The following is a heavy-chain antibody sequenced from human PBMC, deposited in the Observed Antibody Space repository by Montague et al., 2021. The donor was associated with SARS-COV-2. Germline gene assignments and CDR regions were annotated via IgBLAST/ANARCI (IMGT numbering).Heavy chain of an antibody. Sequence: SVKVSCKASGYTFTSYDINWVRQATGQGLEWMGWMNPNSGNTGYAQKFQGRVTMTRNTSISTAYMELSSLRSEDTAVYYCARGSGNLDPPDLWGQGTLVTVSS. D-gene: IGHD6-19*01. CDR3: ARGSGNLDPPDL. V-gene: IGHV1-8*01. J-gene: IGHJ3*01. CDR1: GYTFTSYD. CDR2: MNPNSGNT.